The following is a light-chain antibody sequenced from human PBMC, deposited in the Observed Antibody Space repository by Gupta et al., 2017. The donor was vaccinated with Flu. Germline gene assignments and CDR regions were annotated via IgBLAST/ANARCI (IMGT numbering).Light chain of an antibody. CDR2: DAS. J-gene: IGKJ2*03. CDR1: QSVSSY. V-gene: IGKV3-11*01. CDR3: QQRSNWQVS. Sequence: EIVLTQSRATLSLSPGERATLSCRASQSVSSYLAWYQQKPGQAPRLLIYDASNRATGIPARFSGSGSGTDVTLTISSLEPEDFAVYYCQQRSNWQVSFGQGTKLEIK.